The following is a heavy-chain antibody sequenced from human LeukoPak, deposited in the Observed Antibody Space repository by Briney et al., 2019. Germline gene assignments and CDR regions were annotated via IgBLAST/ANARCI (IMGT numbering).Heavy chain of an antibody. CDR2: IYYSGST. J-gene: IGHJ6*02. Sequence: PSETLSLTCTVSGGSISSYYWSWIRQPPGKGLEWIGYIYYSGSTNYNPSPKSRVTISVDTSKNQFSLKLSSVTAADTAVYYCARHKTTVTTTLGLYYYYGMDVWGQGTTVTVSS. CDR1: GGSISSYY. V-gene: IGHV4-59*08. D-gene: IGHD4-11*01. CDR3: ARHKTTVTTTLGLYYYYGMDV.